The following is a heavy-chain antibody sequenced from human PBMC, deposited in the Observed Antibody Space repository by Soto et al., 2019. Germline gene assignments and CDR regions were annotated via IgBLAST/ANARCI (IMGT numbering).Heavy chain of an antibody. CDR1: WGSFSCYY. Sequence: SDTLSLTCAVYWGSFSCYYWIWIRQPPGKGLEWIGEINHSGSTNYNPSLKSRVTISVDTSKNQFSLKLSSVTAADTAVYYCARVSYYDFWSGYYRFDYWGQGTQVTVSS. J-gene: IGHJ4*02. CDR3: ARVSYYDFWSGYYRFDY. CDR2: INHSGST. V-gene: IGHV4-34*01. D-gene: IGHD3-3*01.